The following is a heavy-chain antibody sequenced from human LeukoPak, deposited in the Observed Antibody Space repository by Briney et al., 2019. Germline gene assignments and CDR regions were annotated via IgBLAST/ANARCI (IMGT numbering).Heavy chain of an antibody. CDR2: ISGSGGST. J-gene: IGHJ4*02. CDR1: GFTFSSYA. Sequence: GGSLRLSCAASGFTFSSYAMSWVRQAPGKGLEWVSAISGSGGSTYYADSVKGRFTIPRDNSKNTLYLQMNSLRAEDTAVYYCAKPRYGDYYFDYWGQGTLVTVSS. V-gene: IGHV3-23*01. D-gene: IGHD4-17*01. CDR3: AKPRYGDYYFDY.